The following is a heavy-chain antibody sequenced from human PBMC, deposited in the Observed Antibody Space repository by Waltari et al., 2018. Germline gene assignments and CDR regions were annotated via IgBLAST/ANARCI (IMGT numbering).Heavy chain of an antibody. CDR1: GGSFSGYY. V-gene: IGHV4-34*01. D-gene: IGHD7-27*01. CDR3: ARDSELGAVFDT. Sequence: QVQLQQWGAGLLKPSETLSLTCTVYGGSFSGYYWTWIRQAPGKVLEWLGEINDSGSTSSNPSLKSRVTISIDMSKNHFSLILKSVTAADTAIYYCARDSELGAVFDTWGQGTMVTVSS. J-gene: IGHJ3*02. CDR2: INDSGST.